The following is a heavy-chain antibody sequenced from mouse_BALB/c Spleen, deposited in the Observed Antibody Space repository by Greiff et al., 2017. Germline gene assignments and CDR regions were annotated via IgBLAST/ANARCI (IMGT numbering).Heavy chain of an antibody. V-gene: IGHV5-17*02. CDR3: ARAGGLTGNRWFAY. J-gene: IGHJ3*01. D-gene: IGHD4-1*01. CDR1: GFTFSSFG. Sequence: DVMLVESGGGLVQPGGSRKLSCAASGFTFSSFGMHWVRQAPEKGLEWVAYISSGSSTIYYADTVKGRFTISRDNPKNTLFLQMTSLRSEDTAMYYCARAGGLTGNRWFAYWGQGTLVTVSA. CDR2: ISSGSSTI.